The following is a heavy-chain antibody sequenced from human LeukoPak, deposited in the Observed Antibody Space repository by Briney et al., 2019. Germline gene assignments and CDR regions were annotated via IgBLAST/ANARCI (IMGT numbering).Heavy chain of an antibody. J-gene: IGHJ4*02. V-gene: IGHV1-69*13. D-gene: IGHD3-22*01. CDR2: FIPIFGTA. CDR1: GGTFSSYA. Sequence: ASVKVSCKASGGTFSSYAISWVRQAPGQGLEWMGGFIPIFGTANYAQKFQGRVTITADESTSTAYMELSSLRSEDTAVYYCARAREPYYYDSSIDYWGQGTLVTVSS. CDR3: ARAREPYYYDSSIDY.